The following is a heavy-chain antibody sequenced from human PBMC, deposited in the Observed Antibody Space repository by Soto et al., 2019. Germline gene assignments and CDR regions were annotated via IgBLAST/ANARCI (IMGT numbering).Heavy chain of an antibody. Sequence: QVQLVESGGGVVQPGRSLRLSCAASGFTFSSYAMHWVRQAPGKGLEWVAVISYDGSNKYYADSVKGRVTISRDNSKNTLYLQMNSLRAEDTAVYYCARDLLRGLLGDAIAWVYWGQGTLVTVSS. D-gene: IGHD3-16*01. V-gene: IGHV3-30-3*01. CDR3: ARDLLRGLLGDAIAWVY. J-gene: IGHJ4*02. CDR2: ISYDGSNK. CDR1: GFTFSSYA.